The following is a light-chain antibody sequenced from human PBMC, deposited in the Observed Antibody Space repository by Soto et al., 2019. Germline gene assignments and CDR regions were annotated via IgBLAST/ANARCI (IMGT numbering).Light chain of an antibody. V-gene: IGLV2-8*01. CDR3: KSYAGGNTYV. CDR2: EVV. Sequence: QSALTQPPSASGSPGQSVTISCTGTKSDIGVYDFVSWYQHHPGKAPRLIIYEVVQRPSGVPDRFSGSKSGNTASLTVSGLQAADDADYFCKSYAGGNTYVFGSGTKLAVL. J-gene: IGLJ1*01. CDR1: KSDIGVYDF.